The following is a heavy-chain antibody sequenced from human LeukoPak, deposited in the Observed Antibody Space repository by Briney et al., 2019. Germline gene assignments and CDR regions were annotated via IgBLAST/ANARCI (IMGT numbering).Heavy chain of an antibody. Sequence: SETLSLTCTVSGGSVSSGDYYWSWIRHHPGKGLEWIGYIYSSGTTYYNPSLKSRLTISVDTSKNQFSLKLSSVTAADTAVYYCARAAQNWNNAPYFDFWGQETLVTVSS. V-gene: IGHV4-31*03. CDR1: GGSVSSGDYY. J-gene: IGHJ4*02. CDR2: IYSSGTT. CDR3: ARAAQNWNNAPYFDF. D-gene: IGHD1/OR15-1a*01.